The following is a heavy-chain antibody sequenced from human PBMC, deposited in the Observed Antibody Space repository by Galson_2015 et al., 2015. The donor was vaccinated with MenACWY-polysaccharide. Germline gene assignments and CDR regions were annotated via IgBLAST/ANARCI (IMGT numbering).Heavy chain of an antibody. D-gene: IGHD7-27*01. CDR2: IKKDGSEK. J-gene: IGHJ6*02. CDR3: ARGPLALGL. V-gene: IGHV3-7*01. CDR1: GLTFSNWW. Sequence: SLRLSCAASGLTFSNWWMTWVRQAPGTGLEWVASIKKDGSEKYYVDSVKGRFTISRDNAKDSLYLQMNSLRAEDTAVYFCARGPLALGLSGQGTTVTVSS.